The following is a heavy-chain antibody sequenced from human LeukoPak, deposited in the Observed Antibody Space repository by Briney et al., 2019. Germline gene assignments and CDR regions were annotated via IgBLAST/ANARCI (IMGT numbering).Heavy chain of an antibody. CDR3: ARPIAAAGTDLGY. V-gene: IGHV5-51*01. J-gene: IGHJ4*02. Sequence: PGESLKISCKASGYGFTNTFIGWVRQMPGKGLEWMGIIYPGDSDTRYSPSFQGQVTISVDKSVTTAYLQWSSLQASDTAMYYCARPIAAAGTDLGYWGQGTLVTVSS. CDR1: GYGFTNTF. CDR2: IYPGDSDT. D-gene: IGHD6-13*01.